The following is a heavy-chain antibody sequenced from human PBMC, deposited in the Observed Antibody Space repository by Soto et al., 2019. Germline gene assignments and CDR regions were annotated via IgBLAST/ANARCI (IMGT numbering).Heavy chain of an antibody. Sequence: PGESLKISCKGSGYSFTSYWIGWVRQMPGKGLEWMGIIYPGDSDTRYSPSFQGQVTISADKSISTAYLQWCSLKASDTAMYYCARPGKVGPAAHYYGMDVWGQGTTVTVSS. V-gene: IGHV5-51*01. CDR1: GYSFTSYW. D-gene: IGHD2-2*01. CDR2: IYPGDSDT. J-gene: IGHJ6*02. CDR3: ARPGKVGPAAHYYGMDV.